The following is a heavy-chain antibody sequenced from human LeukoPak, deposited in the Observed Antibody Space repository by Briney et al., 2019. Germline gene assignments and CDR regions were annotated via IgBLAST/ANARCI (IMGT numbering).Heavy chain of an antibody. V-gene: IGHV3-23*01. CDR1: GFTFSSYA. CDR2: ISGSGGST. CDR3: AKTRAVRRQGFDY. J-gene: IGHJ4*02. D-gene: IGHD4-17*01. Sequence: GGSLRLSCAASGFTFSSYAMSWVRQAPGKGLEWVSAISGSGGSTYYADSVKGRFTISRDNSKNTLCLQMNSLRAEDTAIYYCAKTRAVRRQGFDYWGQGTLATVSS.